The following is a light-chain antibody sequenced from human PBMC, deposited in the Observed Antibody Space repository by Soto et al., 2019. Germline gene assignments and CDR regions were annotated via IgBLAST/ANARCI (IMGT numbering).Light chain of an antibody. Sequence: IVVTQSPATLSVSPGERVTLSCRASQSVGSNLAWYQQRPGQAPRLLIYDASTRATGIPARFSGSGSGTEFTRTISSLQSEDFAVYYCQQFNIWPHMLSFGGGTKLEMK. V-gene: IGKV3-15*01. CDR1: QSVGSN. CDR3: QQFNIWPHMLS. J-gene: IGKJ4*01. CDR2: DAS.